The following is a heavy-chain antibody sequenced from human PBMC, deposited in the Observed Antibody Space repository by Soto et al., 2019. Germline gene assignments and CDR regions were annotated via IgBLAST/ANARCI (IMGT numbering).Heavy chain of an antibody. CDR3: ARVWGGAFDI. CDR1: GGSISSYY. Sequence: QVQLQESGPGLVKPSETLSLTCTASGGSISSYYWSWVRQPPGKGLEWIGYIYYSGSTTSNPSLKSRIAISVDTSKNQFSLKLSSVTAADMALYYCARVWGGAFDIWGQGTMVTVSS. D-gene: IGHD3-10*01. CDR2: IYYSGST. J-gene: IGHJ3*02. V-gene: IGHV4-59*13.